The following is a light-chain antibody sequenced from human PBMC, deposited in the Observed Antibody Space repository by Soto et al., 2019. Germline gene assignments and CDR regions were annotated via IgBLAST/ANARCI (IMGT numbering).Light chain of an antibody. CDR1: QSIDRW. CDR2: KAS. V-gene: IGKV1-5*03. CDR3: QQYSKYPWT. Sequence: DIQVTQSPSTLSASVGDRVTISCRASQSIDRWLAWYQQKPGKAPKLLMYKASILQSGIPSRFSGSGSGTEFTLTISSLQPDDFASYYCQQYSKYPWTFGQGTKVEI. J-gene: IGKJ1*01.